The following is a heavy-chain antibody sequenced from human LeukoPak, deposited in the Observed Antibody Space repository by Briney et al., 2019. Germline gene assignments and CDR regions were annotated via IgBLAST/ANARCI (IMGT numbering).Heavy chain of an antibody. Sequence: SETLSLTCAVSGGYISAYYWNWIRQPPGKGLEWIGYIFTGSTTYNPSLKSRVTISVDTSKSQFSLKLSSVTAADTAVYYCASRLRTYFDYWGQGSLVTVSS. CDR2: IFTGST. CDR3: ASRLRTYFDY. J-gene: IGHJ4*02. CDR1: GGYISAYY. V-gene: IGHV4-4*09.